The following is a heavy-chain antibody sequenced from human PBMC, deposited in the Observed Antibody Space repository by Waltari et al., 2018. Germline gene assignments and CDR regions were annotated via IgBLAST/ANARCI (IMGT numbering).Heavy chain of an antibody. CDR1: GGTFSSYA. CDR3: ARGRDTDYYYYGMDV. D-gene: IGHD3-10*01. V-gene: IGHV1-69*13. CDR2: IIPIFGTA. J-gene: IGHJ6*02. Sequence: QVQLVQSGAEVKKPGSSVKVSCKASGGTFSSYALSWVRQSPGQGRGWMGGIIPIFGTANYAQKFQGRVTITADESTSTAYMELSSLRSEDTAVYYCARGRDTDYYYYGMDVWGQGTTVTVSS.